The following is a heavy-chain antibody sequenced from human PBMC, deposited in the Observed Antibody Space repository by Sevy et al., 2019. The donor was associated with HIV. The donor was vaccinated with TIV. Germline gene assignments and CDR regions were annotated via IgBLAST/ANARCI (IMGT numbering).Heavy chain of an antibody. J-gene: IGHJ5*01. CDR3: ARDAARVIVPTAGFDS. Sequence: GGSLRLSCVASGFTFRSFSMHWVRQAPGKGLEWVAAIWYDGRTERYADSVQGRFTISGDNSKKTLYLQMNSLRDEDTAIDYCARDAARVIVPTAGFDSWGQGTLVTVSS. CDR1: GFTFRSFS. D-gene: IGHD1-1*01. CDR2: IWYDGRTE. V-gene: IGHV3-33*01.